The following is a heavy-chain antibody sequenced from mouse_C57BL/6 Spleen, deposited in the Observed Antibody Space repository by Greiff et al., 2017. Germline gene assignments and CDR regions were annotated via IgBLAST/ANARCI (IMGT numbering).Heavy chain of an antibody. J-gene: IGHJ2*01. CDR2: IDPANGNT. Sequence: VQLQQSVAELVRPGASVKLSCTASGFNIKNSYMHWVKQRPEQGLEWIGRIDPANGNTKYAPKFQGKATITAYKSSNTAYLQLSSLTSEDTSINDVDRGSGYMDYWGQGTTLTVSS. CDR1: GFNIKNSY. V-gene: IGHV14-3*01. CDR3: DRGSGYMDY.